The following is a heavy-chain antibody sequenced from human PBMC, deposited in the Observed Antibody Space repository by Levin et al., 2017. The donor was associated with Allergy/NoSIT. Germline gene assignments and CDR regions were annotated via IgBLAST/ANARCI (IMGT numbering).Heavy chain of an antibody. J-gene: IGHJ4*02. CDR3: AREKGRYDILTGWLGY. V-gene: IGHV3-30-3*01. Sequence: GGSLRLSCAASGFTFSSYAMHWVRQAPGKGLEWVAVISYDGSNKYYADSVKGRFTISRDNSKNTLYLQMNSLRAEDTAVYYCAREKGRYDILTGWLGYWGQGTLVTVSS. CDR2: ISYDGSNK. CDR1: GFTFSSYA. D-gene: IGHD3-9*01.